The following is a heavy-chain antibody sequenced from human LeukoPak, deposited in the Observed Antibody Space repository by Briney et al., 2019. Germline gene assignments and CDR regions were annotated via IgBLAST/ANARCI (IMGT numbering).Heavy chain of an antibody. CDR2: IYNSGST. V-gene: IGHV4-39*01. CDR1: GVSITSATTFY. J-gene: IGHJ5*02. CDR3: ARHGPSYYAPFRP. D-gene: IGHD3-3*01. Sequence: SETLSLTCTVSGVSITSATTFYWAWVRQPPGKGLEWIGDIYNSGSTYYNPSLKSRVTMSEDTSKNQFSLNLKSVTAADTAVYYCARHGPSYYAPFRPWGQGTLVTVSS.